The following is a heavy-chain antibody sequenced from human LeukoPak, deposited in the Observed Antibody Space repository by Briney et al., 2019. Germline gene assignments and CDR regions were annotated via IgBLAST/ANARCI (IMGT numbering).Heavy chain of an antibody. CDR3: AHNVAAADPDRAGFDY. CDR1: GFSLSTSGVG. D-gene: IGHD6-13*01. V-gene: IGHV2-5*02. CDR2: IYWDDDK. J-gene: IGHJ4*02. Sequence: ESGPTLVKPTQTLTLTCTFSGFSLSTSGVGVGWIRQPPGKALEWLALIYWDDDKRYSPSLKSRLTITKDTSKNQVVLTMTNMDPVDTATYYCAHNVAAADPDRAGFDYWGQGTLVTVSS.